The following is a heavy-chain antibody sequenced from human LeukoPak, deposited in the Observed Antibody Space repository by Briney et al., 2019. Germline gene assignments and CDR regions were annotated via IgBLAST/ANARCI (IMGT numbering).Heavy chain of an antibody. J-gene: IGHJ4*02. CDR3: ARGPYYLDY. Sequence: PSETLSLTCTVSGGSISSYYWNWIRQPPGKGLEWIGYIFSSGSTNYNPSLRSRVTISVDTSKNPFSLKLSSVTAADTAVYYCARGPYYLDYWGQGTLVTVSS. V-gene: IGHV4-59*01. CDR1: GGSISSYY. CDR2: IFSSGST.